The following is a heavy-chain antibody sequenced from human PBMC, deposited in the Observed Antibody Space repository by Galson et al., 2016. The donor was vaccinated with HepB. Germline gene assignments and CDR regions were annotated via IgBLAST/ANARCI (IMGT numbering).Heavy chain of an antibody. Sequence: SLRLSCAASGFTFTNYAMSWVRQAPGKGLEWVSAITNSGVGTYYEDSVQGRITISRDNAKNTLYLKMNSLRAEETAEYYCARVIRVGDLIGESDWYFDLWGRGTLVTVSS. CDR1: GFTFTNYA. CDR3: ARVIRVGDLIGESDWYFDL. CDR2: ITNSGVGT. D-gene: IGHD3-10*01. V-gene: IGHV3-23*01. J-gene: IGHJ2*01.